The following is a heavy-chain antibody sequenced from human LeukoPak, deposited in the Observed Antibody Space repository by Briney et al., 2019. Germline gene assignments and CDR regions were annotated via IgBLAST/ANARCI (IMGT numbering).Heavy chain of an antibody. CDR3: ARVTYPWYFDY. CDR2: IKEDGSEK. D-gene: IGHD2-2*02. J-gene: IGHJ4*02. CDR1: GFTLSSYW. Sequence: PGGSLRLSCAASGFTLSSYWMSWVRQAPGKGLERVANIKEDGSEKYYVDSVKGRFTISRDNAENSLYLQANSLRAEDTAVYYCARVTYPWYFDYWGQGTLVTVSS. V-gene: IGHV3-7*04.